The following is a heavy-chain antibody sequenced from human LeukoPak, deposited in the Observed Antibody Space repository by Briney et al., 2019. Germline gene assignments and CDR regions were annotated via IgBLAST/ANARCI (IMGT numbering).Heavy chain of an antibody. CDR1: GGSINSYY. D-gene: IGHD3-22*01. CDR2: IHYTGST. V-gene: IGHV4-59*08. J-gene: IGHJ5*02. Sequence: SETLSLTCTVSGGSINSYYWSWIRQPPGKGLECIGYIHYTGSTNYNPSLKSRVTISVDTSKNQFSLKLSSVTAADTAVYYCARGDYYDSSGYPHWFDPWGQGTLVTVSS. CDR3: ARGDYYDSSGYPHWFDP.